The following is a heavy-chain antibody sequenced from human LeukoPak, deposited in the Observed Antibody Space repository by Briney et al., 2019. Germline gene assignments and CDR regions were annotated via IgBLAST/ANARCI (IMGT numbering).Heavy chain of an antibody. D-gene: IGHD4-11*01. CDR3: ARDMTRKNAIDY. CDR1: GYTFTDYY. Sequence: ASVKVSCKASGYTFTDYYVHWVRLVPGQGLEWMGRISPNSGATNYAEKFRGRVTMARDTSINTVYMEMSSLRSDDTAVYYCARDMTRKNAIDYWGQGTLVTVSS. CDR2: ISPNSGAT. J-gene: IGHJ4*02. V-gene: IGHV1-2*06.